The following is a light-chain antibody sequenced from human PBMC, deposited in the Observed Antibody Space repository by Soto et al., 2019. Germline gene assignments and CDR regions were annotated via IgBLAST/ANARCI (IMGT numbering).Light chain of an antibody. CDR2: AAS. Sequence: DIQMTQSPSSLSASVRDRVTITCRASQSIGIYLNWYQQKPGKAPELLIYAASSLQTGVPSRFSGTGSGTDFSLTISSLQPEDFATYYCQESYRTPWTFGQGTKVEIK. J-gene: IGKJ1*01. CDR1: QSIGIY. V-gene: IGKV1-39*01. CDR3: QESYRTPWT.